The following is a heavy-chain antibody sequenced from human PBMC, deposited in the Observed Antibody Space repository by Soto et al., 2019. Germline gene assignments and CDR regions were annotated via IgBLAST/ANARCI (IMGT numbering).Heavy chain of an antibody. V-gene: IGHV3-30*18. D-gene: IGHD3-9*01. J-gene: IGHJ4*02. Sequence: GGSLRLSCAASGFTFSSYGMHWVRQAPGKGLEWVAVISYDGSNKYYADYVKGRFTISRDNSKKTLYLQMNSLRAEDTAVYYFSKAVLRYFDWLLYQERINPKWGQGTLVTVSS. CDR2: ISYDGSNK. CDR3: SKAVLRYFDWLLYQERINPK. CDR1: GFTFSSYG.